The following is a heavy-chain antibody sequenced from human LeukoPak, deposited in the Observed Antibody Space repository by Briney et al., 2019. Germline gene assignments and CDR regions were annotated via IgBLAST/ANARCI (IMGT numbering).Heavy chain of an antibody. J-gene: IGHJ6*03. V-gene: IGHV1-8*03. D-gene: IGHD3-22*01. CDR2: MNPKSGNT. CDR1: GYTFTSYD. CDR3: ARGSGYYDSSGYPYYYYYYMDV. Sequence: ASVKVSCKASGYTFTSYDINWVRQATGQGLEWMGWMNPKSGNTGYAQKFQGRVTITADRSTSTAYMELSSLRSEDTAVYYCARGSGYYDSSGYPYYYYYYMDVWGKGTTVTVSS.